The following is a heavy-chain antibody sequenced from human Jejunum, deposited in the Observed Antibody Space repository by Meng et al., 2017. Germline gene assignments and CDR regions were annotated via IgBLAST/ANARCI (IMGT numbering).Heavy chain of an antibody. CDR2: IYSDGQT. Sequence: VLLGDTGGVLIQPGGSLRLSCASVGFTVSSNFMSWVRQSPVRGLEWVSVIYSDGQTFYSDSVRGRFTISRDNSKNTVYLQMNSLRVEDTAIYYCVRAINWYYEDWGQGTLVTVSS. CDR3: VRAINWYYED. CDR1: GFTVSSNF. V-gene: IGHV3-53*02. J-gene: IGHJ4*02.